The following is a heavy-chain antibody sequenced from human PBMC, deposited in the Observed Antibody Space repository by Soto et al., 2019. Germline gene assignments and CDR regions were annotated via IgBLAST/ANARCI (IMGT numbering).Heavy chain of an antibody. Sequence: ASVKVSCKASGYTSTGYYMHWVRQAPGQGLEWMGWINPNSGGTNYAQKFQGRVTMTRDTSISTAYMELSRLKSDDTAVYYCARTKGDYYDSSGSLDYWGQGALVTVSS. CDR3: ARTKGDYYDSSGSLDY. D-gene: IGHD3-22*01. CDR2: INPNSGGT. V-gene: IGHV1-2*02. J-gene: IGHJ4*02. CDR1: GYTSTGYY.